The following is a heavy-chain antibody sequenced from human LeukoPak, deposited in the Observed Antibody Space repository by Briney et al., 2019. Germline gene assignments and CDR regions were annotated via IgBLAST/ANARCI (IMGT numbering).Heavy chain of an antibody. J-gene: IGHJ4*02. Sequence: SETLSLTCTVSGGSISSYYWSWIRQPPGKGLEWIGYIYYSGSINYNPSLKSRVTISVDTSKNQFSLKLSSVTAADTAVYYCASARVDSSGYYLDYWGQGTLVTVSS. CDR2: IYYSGSI. CDR3: ASARVDSSGYYLDY. V-gene: IGHV4-59*01. D-gene: IGHD3-22*01. CDR1: GGSISSYY.